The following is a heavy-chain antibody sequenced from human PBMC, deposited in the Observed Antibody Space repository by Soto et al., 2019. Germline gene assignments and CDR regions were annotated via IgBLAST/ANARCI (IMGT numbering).Heavy chain of an antibody. D-gene: IGHD6-13*01. CDR1: GFTFSSYA. J-gene: IGHJ1*01. CDR3: AKDLRVYSSSFEYFQH. V-gene: IGHV3-23*01. Sequence: VQLLESGGGLVQPGGSLRLSCAASGFTFSSYAMSWVRQAPGKGLEWVSAISGSGGSTYYADSVKGRFTISRDNSKNTLYLQMNSLRAEDTAVYYCAKDLRVYSSSFEYFQHWGQGTLVTVSS. CDR2: ISGSGGST.